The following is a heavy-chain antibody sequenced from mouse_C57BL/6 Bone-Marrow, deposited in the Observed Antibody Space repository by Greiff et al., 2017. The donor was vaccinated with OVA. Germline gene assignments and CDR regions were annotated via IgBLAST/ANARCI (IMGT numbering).Heavy chain of an antibody. CDR2: IYPRDGST. Sequence: VKLQESDAELVKPGASVKISCKVSGYTFTDHTIHWMKQRPEQGLEWIGYIYPRDGSTKYNEKFKGKATLTADKSSSTAYMQLNSLTSEDSAVYFCARIDGYYDYFDYWGQGTTLTVSS. V-gene: IGHV1-78*01. CDR3: ARIDGYYDYFDY. D-gene: IGHD2-3*01. J-gene: IGHJ2*01. CDR1: GYTFTDHT.